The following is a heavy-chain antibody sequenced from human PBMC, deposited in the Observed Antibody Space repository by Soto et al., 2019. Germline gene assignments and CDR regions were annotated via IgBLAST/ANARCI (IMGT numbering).Heavy chain of an antibody. CDR3: AREQQLVRNYYYDLDV. CDR2: IYPGDSDT. V-gene: IGHV5-51*01. D-gene: IGHD6-13*01. J-gene: IGHJ6*02. CDR1: GYSFTSYW. Sequence: ESLKISCKGSGYSFTSYWIGWVRQMPGKGLEWMGIIYPGDSDTRYSPSFQGQVTISADKSISTAYLQWSSLKASDTAMYYCAREQQLVRNYYYDLDVWGQGTTVTVSS.